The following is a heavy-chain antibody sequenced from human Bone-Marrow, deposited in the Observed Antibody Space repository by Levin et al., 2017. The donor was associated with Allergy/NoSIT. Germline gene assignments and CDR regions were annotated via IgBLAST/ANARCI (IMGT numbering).Heavy chain of an antibody. CDR1: GFTLRRFY. J-gene: IGHJ3*01. CDR3: ARGGLRSTPRGVPHYPFDL. V-gene: IGHV1-8*01. D-gene: IGHD3-3*01. CDR2: MNPDSGET. Sequence: PSASVKVSCRTSGFTLRRFYISWIRQAPGQGLEWLGWMNPDSGETDSAQKFRDRLILTMNTSINTAFMELTSLTSDDTSVFFCARGGLRSTPRGVPHYPFDLWGQGTLVTVSS.